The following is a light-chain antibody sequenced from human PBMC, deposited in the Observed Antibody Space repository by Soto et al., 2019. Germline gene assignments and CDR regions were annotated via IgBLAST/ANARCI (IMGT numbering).Light chain of an antibody. CDR1: QSISSW. Sequence: DIQMTQSPSTLSASVGDRVTITCRASQSISSWLAWYQQKPGKAPKLLIYKASSLESGVPSRFSGSGSRKEVTLTIISLQPDDFATYYCQQYYSYPFTFGQGTRRESK. J-gene: IGKJ5*01. V-gene: IGKV1-5*03. CDR3: QQYYSYPFT. CDR2: KAS.